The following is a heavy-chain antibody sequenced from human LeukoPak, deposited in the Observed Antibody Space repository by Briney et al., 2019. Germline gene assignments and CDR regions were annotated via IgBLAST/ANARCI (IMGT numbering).Heavy chain of an antibody. Sequence: GGSLRLSCAASAFTFSSYGMSWVRQAPGKGLEWVSAISGSGGSTYYADSVKGRFTISRDNSKNTLYLQMNSLRVEDTAVYYCAKGVGSTWLSTLSQVTMDVWGKGTTVTVSS. CDR3: AKGVGSTWLSTLSQVTMDV. CDR2: ISGSGGST. D-gene: IGHD2/OR15-2a*01. V-gene: IGHV3-23*01. CDR1: AFTFSSYG. J-gene: IGHJ6*04.